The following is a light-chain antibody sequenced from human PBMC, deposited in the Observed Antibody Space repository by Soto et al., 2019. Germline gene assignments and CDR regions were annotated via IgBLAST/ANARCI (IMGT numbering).Light chain of an antibody. Sequence: LAFTKSPSTLSLSPGERSALSCRAIQSVSSKFLAWYQQKPGQAPTHLIYAASNRATGIPDRTSGSGSGTDFTLTISRLEPEDVAVYYCRQSGSSPPTFGQGTKVDIK. J-gene: IGKJ1*01. CDR3: RQSGSSPPT. CDR2: AAS. V-gene: IGKV3-20*01. CDR1: QSVSSKF.